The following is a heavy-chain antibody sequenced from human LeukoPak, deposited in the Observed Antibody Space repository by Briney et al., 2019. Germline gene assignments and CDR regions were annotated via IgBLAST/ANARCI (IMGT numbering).Heavy chain of an antibody. J-gene: IGHJ5*02. Sequence: PSETLSLTCTVSGGSISSGGYSWGWIRQPPGKGLEWIGYIYHSGSTYYNPSPKSRVTISVDRSKNQFSLKLSSVTAADTAVYYCARRARDRGSGKGNWFDPWGQGTLVTVSS. V-gene: IGHV4-30-2*01. CDR2: IYHSGST. D-gene: IGHD3-10*01. CDR1: GGSISSGGYS. CDR3: ARRARDRGSGKGNWFDP.